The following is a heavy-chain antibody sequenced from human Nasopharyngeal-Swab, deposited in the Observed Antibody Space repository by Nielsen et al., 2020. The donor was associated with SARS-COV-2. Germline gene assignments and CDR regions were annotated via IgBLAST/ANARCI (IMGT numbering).Heavy chain of an antibody. J-gene: IGHJ4*02. V-gene: IGHV3-9*01. D-gene: IGHD3-10*01. Sequence: SLRLSCAASGFSFYDYAMLWVRQAPGKGLEWVSTISWNSNNIDYADSVKGRFTISRDNARSSLYLEMNSLRAEDTAFYYCAKGTYYYGSGSPTLDYWGQGTLVTVSS. CDR3: AKGTYYYGSGSPTLDY. CDR2: ISWNSNNI. CDR1: GFSFYDYA.